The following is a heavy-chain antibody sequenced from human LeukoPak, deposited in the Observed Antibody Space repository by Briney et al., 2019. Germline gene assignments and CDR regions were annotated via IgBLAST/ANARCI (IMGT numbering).Heavy chain of an antibody. V-gene: IGHV1-8*01. Sequence: EASVKVSCKASGYTFTSYDINWVRQATGRGFEWMGWMNPNSGNTGYAQKFQGRVTTTRNTSISTAYMELSSLRSEDTAVYYCAIDFWSGTKTDYWGQGTLVTVSS. CDR1: GYTFTSYD. CDR3: AIDFWSGTKTDY. J-gene: IGHJ4*02. D-gene: IGHD3-3*01. CDR2: MNPNSGNT.